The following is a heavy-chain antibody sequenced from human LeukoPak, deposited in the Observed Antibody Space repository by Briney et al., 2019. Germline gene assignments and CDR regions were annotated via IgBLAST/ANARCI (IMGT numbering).Heavy chain of an antibody. CDR2: IYPGDYDT. J-gene: IGHJ4*02. CDR1: GYIFINYW. Sequence: GESLKISCKGSGYIFINYWIGWVRQMPGRGLEWMGIIYPGDYDTRYSPSFQGQVTISADKSISTAYLQWSSLKALDTAMYYCARHETMVRGLDYWGQGTLVTVSS. V-gene: IGHV5-51*01. CDR3: ARHETMVRGLDY. D-gene: IGHD3-10*01.